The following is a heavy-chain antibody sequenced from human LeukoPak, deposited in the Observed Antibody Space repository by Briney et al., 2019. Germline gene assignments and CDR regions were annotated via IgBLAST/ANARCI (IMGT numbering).Heavy chain of an antibody. Sequence: ASVKVSCKASGYTFTGYYMHWARQAPGQGLEWMGRINPNSGGTNYAQKFQGRVTMTRDTSISTAYMELSRLRSDDTAVYYCAREIKPSGYDYYYYYYMDVWGKGTTVTVSS. CDR3: AREIKPSGYDYYYYYYMDV. CDR2: INPNSGGT. D-gene: IGHD5-12*01. V-gene: IGHV1-2*06. J-gene: IGHJ6*03. CDR1: GYTFTGYY.